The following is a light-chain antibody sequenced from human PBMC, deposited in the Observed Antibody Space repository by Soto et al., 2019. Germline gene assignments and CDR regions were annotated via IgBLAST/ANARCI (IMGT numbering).Light chain of an antibody. CDR3: QSYDSSLSAV. V-gene: IGLV1-40*01. Sequence: QSVLTQPPSVSGAPGQRVTISCTGSSSNIGAGYDVHWYQQLPGTAPKLLIYGNSNRPSGVPDRFSGSKSVTSASLAITGLQAEDEADYYCQSYDSSLSAVFGGGTQLTVL. J-gene: IGLJ2*01. CDR2: GNS. CDR1: SSNIGAGYD.